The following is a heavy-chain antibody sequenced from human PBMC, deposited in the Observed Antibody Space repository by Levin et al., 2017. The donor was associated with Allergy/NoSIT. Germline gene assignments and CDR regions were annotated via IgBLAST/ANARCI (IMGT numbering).Heavy chain of an antibody. D-gene: IGHD6-19*01. V-gene: IGHV1-2*02. J-gene: IGHJ6*02. CDR3: ASSVAGSYYYYGMDV. CDR1: GYTFTGYY. Sequence: PGESLKISCKASGYTFTGYYMHWVRQAPGQGLEWMGWINPNSGGTNYAQKFQGRVTMTRDTSISTAYMELSRLRSDDTAVYYCASSVAGSYYYYGMDVWGQGTTVTVSS. CDR2: INPNSGGT.